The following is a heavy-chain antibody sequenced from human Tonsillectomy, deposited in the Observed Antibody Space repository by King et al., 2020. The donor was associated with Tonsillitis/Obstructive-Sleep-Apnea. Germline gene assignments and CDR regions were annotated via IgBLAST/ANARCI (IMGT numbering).Heavy chain of an antibody. CDR2: INLSGST. CDR3: ARASNYYDRSGKTRLYYYYYYMDV. V-gene: IGHV4-34*01. J-gene: IGHJ6*03. Sequence: VQLQQWGAGLLKPSETLSLTCAVYGGSFSGYYWSCIRQPPGKGLEWIGEINLSGSTHYNPSLKSQVTIYVNTFKNQVSLKLSPVTAADTAVYYCARASNYYDRSGKTRLYYYYYYMDVWGKGTTVTVSS. CDR1: GGSFSGYY. D-gene: IGHD3-22*01.